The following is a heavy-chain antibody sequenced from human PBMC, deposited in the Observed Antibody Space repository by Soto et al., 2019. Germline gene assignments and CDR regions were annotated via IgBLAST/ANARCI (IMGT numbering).Heavy chain of an antibody. CDR1: GFTFSSYG. J-gene: IGHJ4*02. CDR3: VRESELDLGGSSFDY. D-gene: IGHD2-15*01. CDR2: IWYDGSNK. Sequence: QVQLVESGGGVVQPGRSLRLSCAASGFTFSSYGMHWVRQAPGKGLEWVAVIWYDGSNKYYADSVKGRFTISRDNSKNTLYLQMNSLRAEDTAVYYCVRESELDLGGSSFDYWGQGTLVTVSS. V-gene: IGHV3-33*01.